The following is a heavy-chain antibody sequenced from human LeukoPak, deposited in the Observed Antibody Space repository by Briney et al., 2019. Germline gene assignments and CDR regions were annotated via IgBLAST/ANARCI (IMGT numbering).Heavy chain of an antibody. J-gene: IGHJ4*02. D-gene: IGHD6-13*01. V-gene: IGHV4-39*07. CDR2: IYYSGST. CDR1: GGSISSSSYY. CDR3: ARGGGGSSWYTAFIVFDY. Sequence: SETLSLTCTVSGGSISSSSYYWGWIRQPPGKGLEWIGSIYYSGSTYYNPSLKSRVTISVDSSKNQFSLKLSSVTAADTAMYYCARGGGGSSWYTAFIVFDYWGQGTLVTVSS.